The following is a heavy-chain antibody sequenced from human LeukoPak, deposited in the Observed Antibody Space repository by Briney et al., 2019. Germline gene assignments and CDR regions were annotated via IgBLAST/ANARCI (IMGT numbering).Heavy chain of an antibody. J-gene: IGHJ4*02. CDR1: GYSISSGYY. CDR2: IYHSGST. D-gene: IGHD5-18*01. CDR3: ASSNYGYPDY. Sequence: SETLSLTCAVSGYSISSGYYWGWIPQPPGKGLEWIGSIYHSGSTYYNPSLKSRVTISVDTSKNQFSLKLSSVTAADTAVYYCASSNYGYPDYWGQGTLVTVSS. V-gene: IGHV4-38-2*01.